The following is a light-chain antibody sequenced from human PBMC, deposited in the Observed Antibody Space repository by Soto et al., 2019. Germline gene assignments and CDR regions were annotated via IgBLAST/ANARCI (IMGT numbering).Light chain of an antibody. CDR3: ISYAGSSIWV. J-gene: IGLJ3*02. Sequence: QSVLTQPPSASGSPGQSVTISCTGTSSDVGTYNYVSWYQQHPGKAPKLMIYDVSKRPSGVPDRFSGSKSGNTASLTVSGLQAEDEAYYYCISYAGSSIWVFGGGTKVTVL. V-gene: IGLV2-8*01. CDR2: DVS. CDR1: SSDVGTYNY.